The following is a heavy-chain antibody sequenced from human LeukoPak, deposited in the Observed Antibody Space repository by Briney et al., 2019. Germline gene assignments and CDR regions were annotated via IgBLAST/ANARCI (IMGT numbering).Heavy chain of an antibody. Sequence: PGGSLRLSCAASGFTFSNYWLSWVRQAPGRGLEWVANIKKDGSETYYVDSLKGRFTISRDNAKNSLYLQMNGLRAEDTAVYYCATDLGFFHYWGQGTLVTVSS. CDR1: GFTFSNYW. CDR3: ATDLGFFHY. J-gene: IGHJ1*01. V-gene: IGHV3-7*01. CDR2: IKKDGSET.